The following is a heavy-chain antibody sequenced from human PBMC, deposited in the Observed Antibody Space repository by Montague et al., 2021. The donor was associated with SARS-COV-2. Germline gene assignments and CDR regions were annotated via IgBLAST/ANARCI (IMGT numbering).Heavy chain of an antibody. V-gene: IGHV4-59*12. CDR3: ARQAAGSYFYYGVDV. CDR2: IFYTWST. D-gene: IGHD6-13*01. J-gene: IGHJ6*02. CDR1: GDSINTYY. Sequence: SETLSLTCTVSGDSINTYYWNWIRQPPGKGLEWLGSIFYTWSTNYNPSLKSRVTISLDTSKNQFFLKVTSVTAADTAVCYCARQAAGSYFYYGVDVWGQGTPVTVSS.